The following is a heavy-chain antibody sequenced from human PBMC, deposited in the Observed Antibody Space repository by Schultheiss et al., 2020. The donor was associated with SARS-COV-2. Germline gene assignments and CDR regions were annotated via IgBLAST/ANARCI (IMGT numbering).Heavy chain of an antibody. D-gene: IGHD6-13*01. Sequence: GGSLRLSCAASGFTFSSYGMHWVRQATGKGLEWVSAISGSGGSTYYADSVKGRFTISRDNSKNTLYLQMNSLRAEDTAVYYCARGGSSSWYGGAFDIWGQGTMVTVSS. CDR3: ARGGSSSWYGGAFDI. CDR2: ISGSGGST. CDR1: GFTFSSYG. V-gene: IGHV3-23*01. J-gene: IGHJ3*02.